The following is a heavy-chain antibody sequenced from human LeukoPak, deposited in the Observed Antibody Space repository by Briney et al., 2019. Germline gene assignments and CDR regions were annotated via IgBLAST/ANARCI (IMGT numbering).Heavy chain of an antibody. V-gene: IGHV1-2*06. CDR3: ARDRCSSTSCYIGVFDY. Sequence: ASVTVSCTASGYTFTGYYMHWVRPAPGQGLEWMGRINPNSGGTNYAQKFQGRVTMTRDTSISTAYMELSRLRSDDTAVYYCARDRCSSTSCYIGVFDYWGQGTLVTVSS. CDR2: INPNSGGT. J-gene: IGHJ4*02. CDR1: GYTFTGYY. D-gene: IGHD2-2*02.